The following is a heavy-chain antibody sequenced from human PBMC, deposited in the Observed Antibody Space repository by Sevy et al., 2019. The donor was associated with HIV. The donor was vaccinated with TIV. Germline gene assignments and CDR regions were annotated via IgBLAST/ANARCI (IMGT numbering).Heavy chain of an antibody. J-gene: IGHJ6*02. CDR1: GYTFTGYY. CDR3: ARDYGSAHVYYVDSRNYGMDV. D-gene: IGHD3-22*01. Sequence: ASVKVSCKASGYTFTGYYMHWVRQAPGQGLEWMGWINPNSGGTNYAQKFQGRVTMTRDTSISTAYMELSRLRSDDTAVYYCARDYGSAHVYYVDSRNYGMDVWGQWTTVTVSS. V-gene: IGHV1-2*02. CDR2: INPNSGGT.